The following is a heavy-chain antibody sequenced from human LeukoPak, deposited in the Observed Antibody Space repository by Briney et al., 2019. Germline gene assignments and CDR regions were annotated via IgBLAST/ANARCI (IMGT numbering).Heavy chain of an antibody. J-gene: IGHJ4*02. Sequence: SETLSLTCTVSGYSISTGYYWGWIRQPPGKGLEWIGTIYHSGSTYYSPSLKSRFTISIDTSKNQFSLKLSSVTAADTAVYYCARVSFNGRNDYWGQGTLVTVSS. V-gene: IGHV4-38-2*02. CDR1: GYSISTGYY. CDR3: ARVSFNGRNDY. CDR2: IYHSGST.